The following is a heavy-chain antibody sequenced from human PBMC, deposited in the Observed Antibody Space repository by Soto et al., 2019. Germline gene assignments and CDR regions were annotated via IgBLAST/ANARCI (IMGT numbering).Heavy chain of an antibody. CDR1: GGSISSGGYY. J-gene: IGHJ5*02. Sequence: SETLSLTRTVSGGSISSGGYYWSWIRQHPGKGLEWIGYIYYSGSTYYNPSLKSRVTISVDTSKNQFSLKLSSVTAADTAVYYCARSPRSRVVVPAPSFDPWGQGTLVTVSS. CDR2: IYYSGST. D-gene: IGHD2-2*01. CDR3: ARSPRSRVVVPAPSFDP. V-gene: IGHV4-31*03.